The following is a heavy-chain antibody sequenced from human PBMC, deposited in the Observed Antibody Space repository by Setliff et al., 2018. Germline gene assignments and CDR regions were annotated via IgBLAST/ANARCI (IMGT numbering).Heavy chain of an antibody. CDR3: ARGPVCSNYEGAFDS. V-gene: IGHV4-34*01. J-gene: IGHJ3*02. Sequence: SETLSLTCAVYGGSSSGYYWSWIRQLPGKGLEWIGETNHSGSTNYNPSPKSRVTISVDTSENQFSLKLSSVSAADTAVYYCARGPVCSNYEGAFDSWGQGTMVTVSS. D-gene: IGHD4-4*01. CDR1: GGSSSGYY. CDR2: TNHSGST.